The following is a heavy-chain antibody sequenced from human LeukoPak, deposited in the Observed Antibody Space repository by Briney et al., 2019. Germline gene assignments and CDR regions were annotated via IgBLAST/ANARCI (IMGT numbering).Heavy chain of an antibody. Sequence: SETLSLTCNVSGGSISSYYWSWIRQPPGKGREWIGYIYYSGSTNYNPSLKSRVTTSVDTSKNQFSLKLTSVTAADTAVYYCTRNAGSVGASYDYWGQGTVVTVSS. J-gene: IGHJ4*02. CDR2: IYYSGST. CDR3: TRNAGSVGASYDY. CDR1: GGSISSYY. D-gene: IGHD2-15*01. V-gene: IGHV4-59*08.